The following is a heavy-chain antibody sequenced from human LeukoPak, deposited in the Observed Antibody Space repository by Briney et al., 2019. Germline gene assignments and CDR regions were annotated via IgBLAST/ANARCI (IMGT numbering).Heavy chain of an antibody. V-gene: IGHV4-59*01. CDR1: GGSISSCY. D-gene: IGHD1-26*01. J-gene: IGHJ3*02. CDR3: ARDGSGSFLDAFDI. Sequence: SETLSLTCTVSGGSISSCYWSWIRQPPGKGLEWIGYIYYSGSTNYNPSLKSRVTISVDTSKDQFSLKLSSVTAADTAVYYCARDGSGSFLDAFDIWGQGTMVTVSS. CDR2: IYYSGST.